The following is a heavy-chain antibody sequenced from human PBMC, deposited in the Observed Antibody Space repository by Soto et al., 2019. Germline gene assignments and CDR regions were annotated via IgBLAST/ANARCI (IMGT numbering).Heavy chain of an antibody. CDR1: GYTFTGYY. D-gene: IGHD5-12*01. CDR2: INPNSGGT. Sequence: ASVKVSCKASGYTFTGYYMHWVRQAPGQGLEWMGWINPNSGGTNYAQKFQGRVTMTRDTSIRTAYMELSRLRSDDTAVYYCALHSGYDQKDRPWGQGALVTVSS. J-gene: IGHJ5*02. V-gene: IGHV1-2*02. CDR3: ALHSGYDQKDRP.